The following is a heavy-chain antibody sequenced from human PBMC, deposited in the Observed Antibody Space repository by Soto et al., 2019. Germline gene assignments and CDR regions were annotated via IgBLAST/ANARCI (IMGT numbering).Heavy chain of an antibody. Sequence: QVQLVESGGGVVQPGRSLRLSCAASGFTFSSYGMHWVRQAPGKGLEWVAVIWYNGSNKYYADSVKGRFTISRDNSKNTLNLQMNSLRAEDAAGYYCATEREYSSDYWGRGALVTVS. CDR2: IWYNGSNK. D-gene: IGHD6-6*01. J-gene: IGHJ4*02. V-gene: IGHV3-33*01. CDR1: GFTFSSYG. CDR3: ATEREYSSDY.